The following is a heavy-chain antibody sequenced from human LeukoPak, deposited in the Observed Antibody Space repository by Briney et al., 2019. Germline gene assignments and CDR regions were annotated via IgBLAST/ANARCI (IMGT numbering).Heavy chain of an antibody. CDR1: GGSFSGYY. V-gene: IGHV4-34*01. CDR2: VNHSVST. J-gene: IGHJ3*02. Sequence: SETLSLTCAVYGGSFSGYYWSWIRQPPGKGLEWIGEVNHSVSTNYNPSLKSRVTISVDTSKNQFSLKLSSVTDADTAVYYCRVVPAAMVLWDAFDIWGQGTMVTVSS. D-gene: IGHD2-2*01. CDR3: RVVPAAMVLWDAFDI.